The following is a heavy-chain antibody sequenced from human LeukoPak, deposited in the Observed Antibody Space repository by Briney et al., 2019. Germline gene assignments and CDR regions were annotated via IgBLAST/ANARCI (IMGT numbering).Heavy chain of an antibody. J-gene: IGHJ4*02. V-gene: IGHV4-34*01. Sequence: PSETLSLTCAVSGGSFSGYYWTWIRQPPGKGLEWIGEINHSGSTNYNPSLKSRVTISVDTSKNQFSLKLSSVTAADTAVYYCARPYSSGWYPDPLYYWGQGTLVTVSS. D-gene: IGHD6-19*01. CDR3: ARPYSSGWYPDPLYY. CDR1: GGSFSGYY. CDR2: INHSGST.